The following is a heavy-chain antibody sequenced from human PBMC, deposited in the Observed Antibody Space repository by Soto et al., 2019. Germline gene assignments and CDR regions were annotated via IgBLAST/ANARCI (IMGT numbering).Heavy chain of an antibody. V-gene: IGHV4-30-4*01. CDR3: ARHGYCSSTSCYAGGGWFDP. CDR1: GGSISSGDYY. D-gene: IGHD2-2*03. J-gene: IGHJ5*02. Sequence: QVQLQESGPGLVKPSQTLSLTCTVSGGSISSGDYYWSWIRQPPGKGLEWIGYIYYSGSTYYNRSLQSRVTISVDTSKNQFSLKLSSVTAADTAVYYCARHGYCSSTSCYAGGGWFDPWGQGTLVTVSS. CDR2: IYYSGST.